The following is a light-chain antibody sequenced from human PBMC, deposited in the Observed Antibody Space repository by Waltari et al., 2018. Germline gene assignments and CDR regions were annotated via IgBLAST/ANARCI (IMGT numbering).Light chain of an antibody. CDR1: QSVSSY. Sequence: EIVLTQSPGTLSLSPGERATLPRRASQSVSSYLAWYQQKLGQAPRLIIYGASSRATGIPDRFSGSGSGTDFTLTISRLEPEDFVVYYCQQYGSSPGAFGQGTKVEMK. J-gene: IGKJ1*01. CDR3: QQYGSSPGA. V-gene: IGKV3-20*01. CDR2: GAS.